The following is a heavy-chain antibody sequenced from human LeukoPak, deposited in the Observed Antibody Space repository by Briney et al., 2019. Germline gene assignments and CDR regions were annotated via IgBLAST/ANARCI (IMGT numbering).Heavy chain of an antibody. D-gene: IGHD1-26*01. J-gene: IGHJ4*02. CDR1: GGSISTYY. CDR2: MYTSGST. CDR3: ARDGRGSSGGYFDY. V-gene: IGHV4-4*07. Sequence: SETLSLTCTVSGGSISTYYWSWIRQPAGKGLEWIGRMYTSGSTNYNPSLKSRVTMSVDTSKNQFSLKLSSVTAADTAVYYCARDGRGSSGGYFDYWGQGTLVTVSS.